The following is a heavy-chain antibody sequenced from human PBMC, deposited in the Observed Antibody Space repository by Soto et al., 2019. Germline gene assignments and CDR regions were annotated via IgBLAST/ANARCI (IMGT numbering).Heavy chain of an antibody. D-gene: IGHD3-9*01. CDR1: GFTFSGSA. CDR2: IRSKANSYAT. Sequence: VGSLRLSCAASGFTFSGSAMHWVRQASGKGLEWVGRIRSKANSYATAYAASVKGRFTISRDDSKNTAYLQMNSLKTEDTAVYYCTRLGGGYYDIPHWGQGTLVTVSS. J-gene: IGHJ4*02. CDR3: TRLGGGYYDIPH. V-gene: IGHV3-73*01.